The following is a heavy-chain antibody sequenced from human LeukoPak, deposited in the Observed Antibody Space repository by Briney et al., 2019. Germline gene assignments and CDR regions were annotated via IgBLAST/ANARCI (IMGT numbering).Heavy chain of an antibody. D-gene: IGHD6-13*01. V-gene: IGHV3-48*03. CDR1: GFTFSSYE. CDR2: ISSSGSTI. CDR3: ARGYSSSWYGALWGGFDLDY. Sequence: GGSLRLSCAASGFTFSSYEMNWVRQAPGKGLEWVSYISSSGSTIYYADSVKGRFTISRDNAKNSLYLQMNSLRAEDTAVYYCARGYSSSWYGALWGGFDLDYWGQRTLVTVSS. J-gene: IGHJ4*02.